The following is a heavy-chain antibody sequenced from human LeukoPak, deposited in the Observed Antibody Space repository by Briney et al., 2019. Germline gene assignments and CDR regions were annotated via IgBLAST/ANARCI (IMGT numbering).Heavy chain of an antibody. CDR1: GGSISGYY. J-gene: IGHJ4*02. CDR3: ARSYDTYFDY. V-gene: IGHV4-59*01. CDR2: IYFSGST. D-gene: IGHD3-3*01. Sequence: SETLSLTCTVSGGSISGYYWSWIRQPPGKGLEWIGYIYFSGSTSYNPSLKSRVAISVDRSKNQFSLKLSSVAAADTAVYYCARSYDTYFDYWGQGTLVTVSS.